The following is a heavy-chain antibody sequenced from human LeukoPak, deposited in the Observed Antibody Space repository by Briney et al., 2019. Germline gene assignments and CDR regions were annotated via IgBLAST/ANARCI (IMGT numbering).Heavy chain of an antibody. D-gene: IGHD3-22*01. CDR1: GYIFINYW. Sequence: GESLKISCKGSGYIFINYWISWVRQMPGKGLEWMGRIDPSDSYINYNPSFQGHVTISVDKSISTAYLQWSSLKASDTAMYYCARDYDSRGGVVTYWGQGTLVTVSS. CDR2: IDPSDSYI. V-gene: IGHV5-10-1*01. CDR3: ARDYDSRGGVVTY. J-gene: IGHJ4*02.